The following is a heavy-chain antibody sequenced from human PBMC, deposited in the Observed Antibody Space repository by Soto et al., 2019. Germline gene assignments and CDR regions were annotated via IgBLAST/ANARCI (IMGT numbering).Heavy chain of an antibody. V-gene: IGHV1-46*01. CDR1: GYTFSSYH. Sequence: GASVKVPCKESGYTFSSYHMHWVRQAPGQGLEWMGVINPFYGETRYAQKFQGRVTMTRDTSTSTVYMELSSLRSEDTAVYYCARARGISFGYNYFDHWGQGTLVTV. CDR3: ARARGISFGYNYFDH. D-gene: IGHD5-12*01. CDR2: INPFYGET. J-gene: IGHJ5*02.